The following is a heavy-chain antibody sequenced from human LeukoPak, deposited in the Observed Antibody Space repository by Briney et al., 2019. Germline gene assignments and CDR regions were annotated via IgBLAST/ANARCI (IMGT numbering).Heavy chain of an antibody. CDR3: ASSTTIAAEDAFDI. CDR1: GYTFTSYD. CDR2: MNPNSGNT. Sequence: VASVKVSCKASGYTFTSYDINWVRQATGQGLEWMGWMNPNSGNTGYAQKFQGRVTITRNTSISTAYMELSSLRSEDTAVYYCASSTTIAAEDAFDIWGQGTMVTVSS. V-gene: IGHV1-8*03. D-gene: IGHD6-25*01. J-gene: IGHJ3*02.